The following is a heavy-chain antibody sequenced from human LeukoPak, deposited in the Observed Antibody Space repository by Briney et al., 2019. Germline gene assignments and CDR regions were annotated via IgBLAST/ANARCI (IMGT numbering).Heavy chain of an antibody. CDR1: GFTFSYSA. D-gene: IGHD3-10*01. CDR3: SRTLWTYNYYFDS. CDR2: ISAGGGEST. Sequence: GVSLRLSCAASGFTFSYSAMSWVRQVPGRGLECVSVISAGGGESTYYADSVKGRFTISRDDSKSTLYLQMNSLKAEDAAVYYCSRTLWTYNYYFDSWGQGTLVTVSS. J-gene: IGHJ4*02. V-gene: IGHV3-23*01.